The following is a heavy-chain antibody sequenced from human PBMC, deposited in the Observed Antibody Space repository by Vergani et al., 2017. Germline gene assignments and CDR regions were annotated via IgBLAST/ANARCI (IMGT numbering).Heavy chain of an antibody. V-gene: IGHV4-4*07. CDR3: ARMTHCSGTTCPGAFDL. CDR1: GGSISSYY. Sequence: QVQLQESGPGLVKPSETLSLTCTVSGGSISSYYWSWIRQPAGKGLEWLGRIYMNGNPNYNPSLKSRVAVSVDTSKNQFSLKLTSVTAADTAIYYCARMTHCSGTTCPGAFDLWGQGTMVTVSA. CDR2: IYMNGNP. D-gene: IGHD2-2*01. J-gene: IGHJ3*01.